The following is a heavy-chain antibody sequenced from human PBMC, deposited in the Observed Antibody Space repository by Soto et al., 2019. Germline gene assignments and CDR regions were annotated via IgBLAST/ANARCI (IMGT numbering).Heavy chain of an antibody. Sequence: GGSLRLSCVASGFTFSDYDMSWVRQAPGKGLEWVSAIGPSGGTTYYADSVKGRFSISRDNSKNTLYVQMNSLRTEDTAVYYCARQLDRLPYWGQGTLVTVSS. J-gene: IGHJ4*02. CDR2: IGPSGGTT. D-gene: IGHD6-13*01. CDR3: ARQLDRLPY. V-gene: IGHV3-23*01. CDR1: GFTFSDYD.